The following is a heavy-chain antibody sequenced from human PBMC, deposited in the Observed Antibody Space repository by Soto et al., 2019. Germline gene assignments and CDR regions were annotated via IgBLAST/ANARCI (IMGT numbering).Heavy chain of an antibody. D-gene: IGHD6-6*01. V-gene: IGHV2-5*02. CDR1: VFSLSTDDVG. CDR3: ARSKYSISSFDY. Sequence: SGPTLVNPTQTLTLTCTFSVFSLSTDDVGVGWIRQPPGKALDWLAVIYWDDDKRYSPSLKSRLTITKDTSKNQVLLTMTNMDPVDTATYFCARSKYSISSFDYWGQGALVTVSS. J-gene: IGHJ4*02. CDR2: IYWDDDK.